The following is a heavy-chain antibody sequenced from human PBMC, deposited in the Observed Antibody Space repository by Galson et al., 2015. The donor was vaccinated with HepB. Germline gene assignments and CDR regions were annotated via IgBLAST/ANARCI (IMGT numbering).Heavy chain of an antibody. D-gene: IGHD6-19*01. CDR3: ARVVSGWYAREYFQH. Sequence: SVKVSCKASGYTFTGYYMHWVRQAPGQGLEWMGWINPNSGGTNYAQKFQGRVTMTRDTSISTAYMELSRLRSDDTAVYYCARVVSGWYAREYFQHWGQGTLVTVSS. CDR1: GYTFTGYY. J-gene: IGHJ1*01. CDR2: INPNSGGT. V-gene: IGHV1-2*02.